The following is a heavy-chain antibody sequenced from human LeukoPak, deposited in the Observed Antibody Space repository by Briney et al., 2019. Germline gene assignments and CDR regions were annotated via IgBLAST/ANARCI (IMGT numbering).Heavy chain of an antibody. V-gene: IGHV3-21*01. D-gene: IGHD3-22*01. CDR2: ISSSSSYI. CDR3: ARDSSGLTYDSSGYYFDY. J-gene: IGHJ4*02. CDR1: GFTFSSYA. Sequence: GSLRLSCAASGFTFSSYAMSWVRQAPGKGLEWVSSISSSSSYIYYADSVKGRFTISRDNAKNSLYLQMNSLRAEDTAVYYCARDSSGLTYDSSGYYFDYWGQGTLVTVSS.